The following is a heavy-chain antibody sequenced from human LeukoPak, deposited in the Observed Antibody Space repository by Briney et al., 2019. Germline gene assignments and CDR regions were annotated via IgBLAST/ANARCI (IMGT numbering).Heavy chain of an antibody. Sequence: PSETPSLTCTVSGGSISSSSYYWGWIRQPPGKGLEWIGSICYSGSTYYNPSLKSRVTISVDTSKNQFSLKLSSVTAADTAVYYCARGATVMRFDPWGQGTLVTVSS. D-gene: IGHD3-16*01. CDR3: ARGATVMRFDP. V-gene: IGHV4-39*01. CDR1: GGSISSSSYY. CDR2: ICYSGST. J-gene: IGHJ5*02.